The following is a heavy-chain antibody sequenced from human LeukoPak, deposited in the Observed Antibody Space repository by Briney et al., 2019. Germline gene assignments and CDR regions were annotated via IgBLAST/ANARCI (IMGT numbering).Heavy chain of an antibody. D-gene: IGHD3-9*01. CDR2: IRYDGSNK. J-gene: IGHJ3*02. Sequence: QTGGSLRLSCAASGFTFSSYGMYWVRQAPGKGLEWVAFIRYDGSNKYYADSVKDRFTVSRDNSKNTLYLQMKSLRAEDTAVYYCARAGSEHLIRYFDWEPLADAFDIWGQGTMVTVSS. CDR3: ARAGSEHLIRYFDWEPLADAFDI. V-gene: IGHV3-30*02. CDR1: GFTFSSYG.